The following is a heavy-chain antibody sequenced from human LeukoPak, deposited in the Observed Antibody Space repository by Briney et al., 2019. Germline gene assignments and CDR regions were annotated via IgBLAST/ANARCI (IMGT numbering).Heavy chain of an antibody. CDR2: IGSSRSTV. Sequence: PGGSLRLSCAASGFSFSSYEMNWVRQAPGKGLEWVSYIGSSRSTVYYADSVKGRFTISRDNAKNSLYLQMNSLRAEDTAVYYCAELGITMIGGVWGKGTTVTISS. CDR3: AELGITMIGGV. V-gene: IGHV3-48*03. CDR1: GFSFSSYE. J-gene: IGHJ6*04. D-gene: IGHD3-10*02.